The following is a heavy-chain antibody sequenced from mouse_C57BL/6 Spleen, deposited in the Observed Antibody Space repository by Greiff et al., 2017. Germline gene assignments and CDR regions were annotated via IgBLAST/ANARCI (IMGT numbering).Heavy chain of an antibody. J-gene: IGHJ3*01. CDR1: GYAFSSSW. D-gene: IGHD2-2*01. Sequence: VQLQESGPELVKPGASVKISCKASGYAFSSSWMNWVKQRPGKGLEWIGRIYPGDGDTNYNGKLKGKATLTADKSSSTAYMQLSSLTSEDSAVYFCARDYGSPVAYWGQGTLVTVSA. CDR3: ARDYGSPVAY. V-gene: IGHV1-82*01. CDR2: IYPGDGDT.